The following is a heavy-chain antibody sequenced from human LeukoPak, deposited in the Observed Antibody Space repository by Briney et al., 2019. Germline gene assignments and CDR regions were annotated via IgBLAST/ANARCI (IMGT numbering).Heavy chain of an antibody. V-gene: IGHV1-24*01. CDR2: FDPEIGRT. Sequence: ASVKVSCKVSGYTLSGVSLHWVRQTPGKGLEWMGGFDPEIGRTVYAQMFQGRVTMTDDKSVDTAYMELSSLASDDTAVYYCAGVIFRSDTWFDSWGQGTLVTVSS. D-gene: IGHD3-16*02. CDR3: AGVIFRSDTWFDS. CDR1: GYTLSGVS. J-gene: IGHJ5*01.